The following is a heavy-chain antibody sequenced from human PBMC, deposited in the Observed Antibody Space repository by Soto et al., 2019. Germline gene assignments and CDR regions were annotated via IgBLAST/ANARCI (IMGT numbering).Heavy chain of an antibody. D-gene: IGHD3-10*01. CDR2: ISDSSSSI. J-gene: IGHJ4*02. CDR1: GFTFSSYS. CDR3: ARDVAVREDY. Sequence: PGGSLRLSCAASGFTFSSYSMNWVRQAPGKGLEWLSYISDSSSSIYYADSVKGRFTISRDNAKNSLYLQMNSLRAEDTAVYYCARDVAVREDYWGQGTLVTVSS. V-gene: IGHV3-48*01.